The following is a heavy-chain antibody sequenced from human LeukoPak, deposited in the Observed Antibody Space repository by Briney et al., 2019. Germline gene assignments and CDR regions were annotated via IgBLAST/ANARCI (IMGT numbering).Heavy chain of an antibody. Sequence: KASETLSLTCTVSGGSISSSSYYWGWIRQPPGKGLEWIGSIYYSGSTYYKPSLKSRVTISVDMSKNQFSLKLSSVTAADTAVYYCARQYSYANEGNWFDPWGQGTLVTVSS. D-gene: IGHD5-18*01. CDR1: GGSISSSSYY. CDR2: IYYSGST. CDR3: ARQYSYANEGNWFDP. V-gene: IGHV4-39*01. J-gene: IGHJ5*02.